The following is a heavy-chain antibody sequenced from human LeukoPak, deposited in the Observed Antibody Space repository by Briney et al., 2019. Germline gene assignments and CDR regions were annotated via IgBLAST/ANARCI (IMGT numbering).Heavy chain of an antibody. J-gene: IGHJ6*03. CDR1: GGTFSSYA. D-gene: IGHD3-10*01. V-gene: IGHV1-69*05. CDR2: IIPIFGTA. CDR3: ARDLPIRGELEMVGYNPSNYYYYYMDV. Sequence: GASVKVSCKASGGTFSSYAISWVRQAPGQGLEWMGGIIPIFGTANYAQKFQGRVTITTDESTSTAYMELSSLRSEDTAVYYCARDLPIRGELEMVGYNPSNYYYYYMDVWGKGTTVTVSS.